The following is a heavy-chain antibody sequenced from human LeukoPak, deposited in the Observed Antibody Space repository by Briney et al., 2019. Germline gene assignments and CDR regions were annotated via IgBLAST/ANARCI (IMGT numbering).Heavy chain of an antibody. D-gene: IGHD1-26*01. CDR1: GFTFSSYG. J-gene: IGHJ4*02. V-gene: IGHV3-30*18. Sequence: GGSLRLSCAASGFTFSSYGMHWVRQAPGKGLEWVAVISYDGSNKYYADSVKGRFTISRDNSKNTLYLQMNSLRAEDTAVYYCAKDVHSGRPDVDYWGQGTLVTVSS. CDR2: ISYDGSNK. CDR3: AKDVHSGRPDVDY.